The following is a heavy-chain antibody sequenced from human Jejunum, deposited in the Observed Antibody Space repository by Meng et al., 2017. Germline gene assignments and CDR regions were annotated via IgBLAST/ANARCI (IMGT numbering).Heavy chain of an antibody. CDR1: GGSISGSTYY. CDR3: ARVQMVRLFDS. J-gene: IGHJ4*02. CDR2: INHNGDT. D-gene: IGHD5-18*01. V-gene: IGHV4-39*07. Sequence: QLQLQESGPGLVKPSETLSLICTVPGGSISGSTYYWGWIRQPPGKALEWLGEINHNGDTNYNPSLKSRVTISVDTPKNQFSLRLTSGTAADTAIYYCARVQMVRLFDSWGQGALVTVSS.